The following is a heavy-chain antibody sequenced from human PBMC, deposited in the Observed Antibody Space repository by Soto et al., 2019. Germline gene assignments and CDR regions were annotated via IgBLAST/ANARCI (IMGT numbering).Heavy chain of an antibody. CDR1: GGSISSYY. V-gene: IGHV4-59*01. Sequence: PSETLSLTCTVSGGSISSYYWSWIRQPPGKGLEWIGYIYYSGSTNYNPSLKSRVTISVDTSKNQVSLKLSSVTAADTAVYYCARDAGGILSGVWFDPWGQGTLVTVSS. D-gene: IGHD3-10*01. J-gene: IGHJ5*02. CDR2: IYYSGST. CDR3: ARDAGGILSGVWFDP.